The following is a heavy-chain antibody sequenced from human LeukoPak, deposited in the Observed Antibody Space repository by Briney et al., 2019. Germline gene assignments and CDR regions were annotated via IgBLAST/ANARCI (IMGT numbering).Heavy chain of an antibody. CDR3: TSDDSLMAFDI. D-gene: IGHD2-21*01. J-gene: IGHJ3*02. Sequence: PSETLSLTCTVSGYSISSGYYWGWIRQPPGKGLEWIGSIYHSGSTYYNPSLKSRVTISVDTSKNQFSLKLSSVTAADTAVYYCTSDDSLMAFDIWGQGTMVTVSS. CDR2: IYHSGST. V-gene: IGHV4-38-2*02. CDR1: GYSISSGYY.